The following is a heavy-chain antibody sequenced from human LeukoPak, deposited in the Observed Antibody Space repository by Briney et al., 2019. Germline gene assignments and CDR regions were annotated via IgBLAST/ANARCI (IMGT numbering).Heavy chain of an antibody. V-gene: IGHV3-33*08. J-gene: IGHJ3*02. Sequence: GGSLRLSCAASGFVFRNYFMSWVRQAPGKGLEWVAVIWYDGSNKYYADSVKGRFTISRDNSRNTLYLQMNSLRAEDTAVYYCARGLRVEEDAFDIWGQGTMVTVSS. CDR2: IWYDGSNK. CDR3: ARGLRVEEDAFDI. CDR1: GFVFRNYF. D-gene: IGHD3-3*01.